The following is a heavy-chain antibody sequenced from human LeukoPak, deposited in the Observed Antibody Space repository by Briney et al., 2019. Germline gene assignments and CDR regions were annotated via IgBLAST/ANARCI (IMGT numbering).Heavy chain of an antibody. CDR2: ISGSGGST. Sequence: GGSLRLSCAASGFTLSSYAMSWVRQAPGKGLEWVSAISGSGGSTYYADSVKGRFTISRDNSKNTLYLQMNSLRAEDTAVYYCAKDRQGGPGTAEFDYWGQGTLVTVSS. CDR3: AKDRQGGPGTAEFDY. J-gene: IGHJ4*02. D-gene: IGHD1-14*01. V-gene: IGHV3-23*01. CDR1: GFTLSSYA.